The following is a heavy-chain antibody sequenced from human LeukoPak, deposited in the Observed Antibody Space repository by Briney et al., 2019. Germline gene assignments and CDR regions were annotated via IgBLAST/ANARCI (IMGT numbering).Heavy chain of an antibody. CDR1: GGSISSYY. D-gene: IGHD2-8*01. V-gene: IGHV4-59*01. J-gene: IGHJ4*02. CDR3: ARARPDCTNGVCSPFDY. Sequence: SETLSLTCTVSGGSISSYYWSWIRQPPGKGLEWIGYIYYSGSTNYNPSLKRRVTISVDTSKNQFSLKLSSVTAADTAVYYCARARPDCTNGVCSPFDYWGQGTLVTVSS. CDR2: IYYSGST.